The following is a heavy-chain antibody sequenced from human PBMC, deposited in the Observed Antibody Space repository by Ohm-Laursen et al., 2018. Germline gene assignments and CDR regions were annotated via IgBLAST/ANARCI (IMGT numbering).Heavy chain of an antibody. CDR1: GGSISSYY. CDR2: IYYSGST. CDR3: ASQSGDYVGQYYFDY. J-gene: IGHJ4*02. V-gene: IGHV4-59*01. Sequence: GTLSLTCTVSGGSISSYYWSWIRQPPGKGLEWIGYIYYSGSTNYNPSLKSRVTISVDTSKNQFSLKLSSVTAADTAVYYCASQSGDYVGQYYFDYWGQGTLVTVSS. D-gene: IGHD4-17*01.